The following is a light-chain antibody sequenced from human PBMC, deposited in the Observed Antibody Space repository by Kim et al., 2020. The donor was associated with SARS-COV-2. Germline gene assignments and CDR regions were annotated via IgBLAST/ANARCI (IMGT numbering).Light chain of an antibody. V-gene: IGKV1-39*01. CDR3: QQSYTTPYT. CDR2: AAS. Sequence: DIQMTQSPSSLSASVGDRVTITCRASQSIAGYLNWYQQKPGKAPQLLIYAASNLESGVPSRFSGSGSGLDFTLTITSLQAEDFATFFCQQSYTTPYTFGQGTKLEF. CDR1: QSIAGY. J-gene: IGKJ2*01.